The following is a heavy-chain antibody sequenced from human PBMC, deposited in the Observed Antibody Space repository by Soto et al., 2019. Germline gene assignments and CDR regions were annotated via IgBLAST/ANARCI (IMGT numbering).Heavy chain of an antibody. CDR1: GFSLTNHRMG. CDR3: ARIALWFGELSTDYGLDV. CDR2: IFSSEEK. J-gene: IGHJ6*02. D-gene: IGHD3-10*01. Sequence: QVTLRESGPVLVKPTETLTLTCTVSGFSLTNHRMGVSWIRQPPGKALEWLAHIFSSEEKSYRTSLKSRLTISKDTSKSQVVLTRTNMDPVDTATYYCARIALWFGELSTDYGLDVWGQGTTVTVSS. V-gene: IGHV2-26*01.